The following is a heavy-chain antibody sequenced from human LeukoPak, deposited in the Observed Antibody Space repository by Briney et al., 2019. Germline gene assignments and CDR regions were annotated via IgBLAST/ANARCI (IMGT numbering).Heavy chain of an antibody. J-gene: IGHJ3*02. D-gene: IGHD3-3*01. CDR1: GGSISGYY. Sequence: SETLSLTCTVSGGSISGYYLSWIRQPPGKGLEWIGYIYYTGSTNYNPSLKSRVTISVDTSKNQLSLKLTSVTAADTAVYFCARHRLEGDTFDIWGQGTKVTVSS. V-gene: IGHV4-59*01. CDR3: ARHRLEGDTFDI. CDR2: IYYTGST.